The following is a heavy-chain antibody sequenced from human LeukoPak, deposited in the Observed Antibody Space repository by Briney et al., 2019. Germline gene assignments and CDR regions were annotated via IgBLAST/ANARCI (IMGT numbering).Heavy chain of an antibody. J-gene: IGHJ5*02. V-gene: IGHV3-21*01. Sequence: PGGSLRLSCAASGFTFSSYSMNWVRQAPGKGLEWVSSISSSSSYIYYADSVKGRFTISRDNAKNSLYLQMNSLRAEDTAVYYCARGYCSGGSCSGTEFDPWGQGTLVTVSS. CDR1: GFTFSSYS. D-gene: IGHD2-15*01. CDR3: ARGYCSGGSCSGTEFDP. CDR2: ISSSSSYI.